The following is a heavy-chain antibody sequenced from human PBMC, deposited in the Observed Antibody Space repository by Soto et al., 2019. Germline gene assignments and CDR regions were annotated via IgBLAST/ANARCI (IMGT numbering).Heavy chain of an antibody. J-gene: IGHJ4*02. CDR2: IYYSGSP. CDR3: ARLSGYDFDY. CDR1: GGSISSSSYY. Sequence: PSETLSLTCTVSGGSISSSSYYWAWIRQPPGKGLEWIGSIYYSGSPYYNPSLKSRVTISVATSKNQFSLKLSSVTAADTAVYYCARLSGYDFDYWGQGTLVTVSS. D-gene: IGHD5-12*01. V-gene: IGHV4-39*01.